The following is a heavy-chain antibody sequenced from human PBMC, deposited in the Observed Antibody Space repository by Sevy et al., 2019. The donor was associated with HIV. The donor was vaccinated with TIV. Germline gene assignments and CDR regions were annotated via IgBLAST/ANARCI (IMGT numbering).Heavy chain of an antibody. V-gene: IGHV3-20*04. CDR1: GFTFDDYG. CDR2: INWNGGST. Sequence: GESLKISCAASGFTFDDYGMSWVRQAPGKGLEWVSGINWNGGSTGYADSVKGRFTISRDNAKNSLYLQMNSLRAEDTALYYCARDRRELLELYDAFDIWGQGTMVTVSS. CDR3: ARDRRELLELYDAFDI. D-gene: IGHD1-26*01. J-gene: IGHJ3*02.